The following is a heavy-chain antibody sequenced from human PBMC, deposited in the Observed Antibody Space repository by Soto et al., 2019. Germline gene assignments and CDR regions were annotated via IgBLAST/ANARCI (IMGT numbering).Heavy chain of an antibody. J-gene: IGHJ6*03. V-gene: IGHV1-69*02. CDR1: GGTFSSYT. CDR3: ASSGYSSGRDYYYYYMDV. CDR2: IIPILGIA. Sequence: KVSCKASGGTFSSYTISWVRQAPGQGLEWMGRIIPILGIANYAQKFQGRVTITADKSTSTAYMELSSLRSEDTAVYYCASSGYSSGRDYYYYYMDVWGKGTTVTVSS. D-gene: IGHD6-19*01.